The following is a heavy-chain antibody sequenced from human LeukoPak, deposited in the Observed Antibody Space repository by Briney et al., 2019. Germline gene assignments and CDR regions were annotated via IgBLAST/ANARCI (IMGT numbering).Heavy chain of an antibody. D-gene: IGHD6-19*01. J-gene: IGHJ4*02. Sequence: AGGSLRLSCAASGFTFSSYAMSWVRQAPGKGLEWVSAISGSGGSTYYADSVKGRFTISRDNSKNTLYLQMNSLRAEDTAVYYCAKTPRWNSSGWYPAYWGQGTLVTVSS. V-gene: IGHV3-23*01. CDR3: AKTPRWNSSGWYPAY. CDR1: GFTFSSYA. CDR2: ISGSGGST.